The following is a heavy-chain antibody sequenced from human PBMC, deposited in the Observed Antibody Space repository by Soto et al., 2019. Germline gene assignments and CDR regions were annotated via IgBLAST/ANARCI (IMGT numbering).Heavy chain of an antibody. CDR3: ASLGKRWLQDYWYFDL. CDR1: GGTFSSYA. J-gene: IGHJ2*01. CDR2: IIPIFGTA. V-gene: IGHV1-69*12. D-gene: IGHD5-12*01. Sequence: QVQLVQSGAEVKKPGSSVKVSCKASGGTFSSYAISWVRQAPGQGLEWMGGIIPIFGTANYAQKFQGRVTITADESTSTAYMKLSSLRSEDTAVYYCASLGKRWLQDYWYFDLWGRGTLVTVSS.